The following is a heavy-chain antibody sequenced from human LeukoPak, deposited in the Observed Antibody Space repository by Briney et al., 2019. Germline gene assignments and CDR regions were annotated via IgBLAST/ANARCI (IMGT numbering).Heavy chain of an antibody. CDR1: GGSISSYY. D-gene: IGHD6-13*01. CDR3: AGWYSVDAFDI. Sequence: SETLSFTSTVSGGSISSYYWSWLRQPPGKGLEWIGYIYYSGSTNYNPSLKSRVTISVDTSKNQFSLKLSSVTAADTAVYYCAGWYSVDAFDIWGQGTMVTVSS. J-gene: IGHJ3*02. CDR2: IYYSGST. V-gene: IGHV4-59*01.